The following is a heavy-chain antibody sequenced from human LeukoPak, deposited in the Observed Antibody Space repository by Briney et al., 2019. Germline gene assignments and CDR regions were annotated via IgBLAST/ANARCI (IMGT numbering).Heavy chain of an antibody. CDR3: ARFFTGYYDSSGYSNLDY. CDR1: GGSISSGGYY. CDR2: IYYSGST. Sequence: SETLSLTCTVSGGSISSGGYYWSWIRQHPGKGLEWIGYIYYSGSTYYNPSLKSRVTISVDTSKNQFSLKLSSVTAADTAVYYCARFFTGYYDSSGYSNLDYWGQGTLVTVSS. J-gene: IGHJ4*02. D-gene: IGHD3-22*01. V-gene: IGHV4-31*03.